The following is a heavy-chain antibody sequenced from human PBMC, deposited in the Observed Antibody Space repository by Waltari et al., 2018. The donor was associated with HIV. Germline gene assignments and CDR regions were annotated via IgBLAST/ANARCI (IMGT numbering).Heavy chain of an antibody. Sequence: LVQSGAEVKKPGASVKVSCKASGYTFTSYGISWVRQAPGQGLEWMGWISAHNGNTNYAQKLQGRVTMTTDTSTSTAYMELRSLRSDDTAVYYCARDYSLTGRITMVRGLGYWGQGTLVTVSS. D-gene: IGHD3-10*01. J-gene: IGHJ4*02. CDR3: ARDYSLTGRITMVRGLGY. CDR1: GYTFTSYG. CDR2: ISAHNGNT. V-gene: IGHV1-18*01.